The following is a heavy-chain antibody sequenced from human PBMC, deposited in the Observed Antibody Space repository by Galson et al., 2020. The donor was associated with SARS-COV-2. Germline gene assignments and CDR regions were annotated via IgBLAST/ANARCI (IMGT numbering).Heavy chain of an antibody. CDR1: GFSFDTSGVG. D-gene: IGHD3-10*01. V-gene: IGHV2-5*02. Sequence: SGPTLVKPTQTLTLICTFSGFSFDTSGVGVGWIRQPPGEALEWLALIYWDGDQRYRPSLKNRLTITKDTSKNQVALTMTNMDPEDTATYFCVRTAFGSGSHWYWGHGALVTVSS. J-gene: IGHJ4*01. CDR3: VRTAFGSGSHWY. CDR2: IYWDGDQ.